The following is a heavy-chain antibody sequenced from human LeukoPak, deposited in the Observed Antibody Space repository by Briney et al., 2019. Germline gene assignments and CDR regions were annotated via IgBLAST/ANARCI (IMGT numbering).Heavy chain of an antibody. D-gene: IGHD2-2*01. V-gene: IGHV3-7*05. CDR2: IKPDGSET. CDR1: GFTFSVYW. Sequence: PGGSLRLSCVAAGFTFSVYWMSWVRQAPGGGLEWVAKIKPDGSETSYVDSVKGQFTISRDNAKNSVYLQMNSLRAVDTAVYYCARGGVVPGAKYECWGQGTLVTVSS. CDR3: ARGGVVPGAKYEC. J-gene: IGHJ4*02.